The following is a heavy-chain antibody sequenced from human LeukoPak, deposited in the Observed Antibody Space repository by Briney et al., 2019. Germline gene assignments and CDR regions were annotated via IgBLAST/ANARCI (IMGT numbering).Heavy chain of an antibody. V-gene: IGHV4-34*01. J-gene: IGHJ4*02. CDR2: INHSGST. CDR3: ASFKGEQSGSGLDY. CDR1: GGSFSGYY. D-gene: IGHD6-19*01. Sequence: SETLSLTCAVYGGSFSGYYWSWIRQPPGKGLEWIGEINHSGSTNYNPSLKSRVTISVDTSKNQFSLKLSSVTAADTAVYYCASFKGEQSGSGLDYWSQGTLVTVSS.